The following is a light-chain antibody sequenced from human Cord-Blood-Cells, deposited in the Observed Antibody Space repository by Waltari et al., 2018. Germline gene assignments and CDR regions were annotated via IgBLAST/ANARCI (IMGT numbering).Light chain of an antibody. CDR1: TSHIGTDT. V-gene: IGLV1-44*01. CDR2: SNN. CDR3: AAWDDSLNGVV. J-gene: IGLJ2*01. Sequence: QSVLTQPPPASGTPGQRVTTSCSGSTSHIGTDTVNWYQQPPGTAPKLLIYSNNQRPSGVPDRFSGSKSGTSASLAISGLQSEDEADYYCAAWDDSLNGVVFGGGTKLTVL.